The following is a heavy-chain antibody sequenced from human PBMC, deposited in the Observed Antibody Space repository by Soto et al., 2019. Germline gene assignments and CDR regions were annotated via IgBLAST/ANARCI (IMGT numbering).Heavy chain of an antibody. J-gene: IGHJ4*02. CDR2: ISGSGVST. CDR3: TKVSSSEWAYRDY. V-gene: IGHV3-23*01. CDR1: GFTFSSDA. Sequence: EVHLLDSGGDLVQPGGSLRLSCAASGFTFSSDAMSWVRQAPGKGLEWVSVISGSGVSTYYADSVKGRFTISRDNSKNTLYLQMNSLRAEDTAVYYCTKVSSSEWAYRDYWGQGTLVTVSS. D-gene: IGHD1-26*01.